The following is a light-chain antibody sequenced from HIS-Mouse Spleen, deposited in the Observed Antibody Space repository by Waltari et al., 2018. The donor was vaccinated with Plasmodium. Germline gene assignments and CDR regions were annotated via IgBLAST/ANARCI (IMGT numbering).Light chain of an antibody. CDR3: QQYNSYSWT. V-gene: IGKV1-5*03. CDR1: QSISSR. Sequence: DIQMTQSPSTLSASVGDRVTITCRASQSISSRLAWYQQKPGNAPKLLIYKASSLESVDPSRFSGSGSGTEFTLTISSLQPDDFATYHCQQYNSYSWTVGQGTKVEIK. CDR2: KAS. J-gene: IGKJ1*01.